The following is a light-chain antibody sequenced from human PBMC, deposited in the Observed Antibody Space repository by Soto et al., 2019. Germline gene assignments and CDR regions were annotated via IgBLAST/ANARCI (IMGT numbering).Light chain of an antibody. Sequence: IQMTQSPSSLSASVGDRVTITCRASQSIASYLNWYQQKPGRAPKLLIYAASNLQSGVPSRFSGSGSGTDFTLTISRLQPEDFAIYYCLQDYNHPRTFGQGTKVDIK. CDR1: QSIASY. V-gene: IGKV1-6*01. CDR2: AAS. CDR3: LQDYNHPRT. J-gene: IGKJ1*01.